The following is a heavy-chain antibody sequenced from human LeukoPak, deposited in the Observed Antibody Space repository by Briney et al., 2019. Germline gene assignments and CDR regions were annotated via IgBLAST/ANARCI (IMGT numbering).Heavy chain of an antibody. D-gene: IGHD6-13*01. V-gene: IGHV3-11*04. CDR2: ISSSGSTK. CDR3: ARTFSSSWYGGNCFDY. CDR1: GFTFSDYF. J-gene: IGHJ4*02. Sequence: PGGSLRLSCAASGFTFSDYFMSWIRQAPGKGLEWVSYISSSGSTKYYADSVKGRFTISRDNAKNSLYLQMNSLRADDTAVYHCARTFSSSWYGGNCFDYWGQGTLVTVSS.